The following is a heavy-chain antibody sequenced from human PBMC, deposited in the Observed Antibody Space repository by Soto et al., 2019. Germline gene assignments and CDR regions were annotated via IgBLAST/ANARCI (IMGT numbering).Heavy chain of an antibody. D-gene: IGHD2-21*02. CDR1: GGTISSWY. J-gene: IGHJ4*02. Sequence: SETLSLTCTVSGGTISSWYWSWIRQPPGKGLEWIGYIYYSGSTNCNPSLKSRVTISVDTSKRQLSLKLNSVTVADTAVYYCARSAYCGSGCYYYSDYWGPGTLVTVSS. V-gene: IGHV4-59*01. CDR3: ARSAYCGSGCYYYSDY. CDR2: IYYSGST.